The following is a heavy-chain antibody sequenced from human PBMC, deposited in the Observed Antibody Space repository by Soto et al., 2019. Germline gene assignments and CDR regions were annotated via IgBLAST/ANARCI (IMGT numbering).Heavy chain of an antibody. CDR2: ISGSGDNT. D-gene: IGHD6-13*01. CDR3: AKDAYSSSWHYYGMDV. Sequence: PGGSLRLSCAASGLTLSSYAMSWVRQAPGKGLEWVSAISGSGDNTYYADSVKGRFTISRDNSKNTLYLRMNSLRAEDTAVYYCAKDAYSSSWHYYGMDVWGQVTTVTVSS. CDR1: GLTLSSYA. V-gene: IGHV3-23*01. J-gene: IGHJ6*02.